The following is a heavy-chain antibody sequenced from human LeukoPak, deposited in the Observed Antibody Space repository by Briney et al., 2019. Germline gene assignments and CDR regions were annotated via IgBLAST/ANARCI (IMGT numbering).Heavy chain of an antibody. D-gene: IGHD3-10*01. V-gene: IGHV3-9*01. CDR2: ISWNSGRI. Sequence: GGSLRLSCAASGFTFDDYAMHWVRQAPGKGLEWVSGISWNSGRIDYADSVKGRFTISRDNAKNSLYLQMNSLRAEDTALYYCAKAKGITMVRGVITHDVFDIWGQGTMVTVSS. J-gene: IGHJ3*02. CDR1: GFTFDDYA. CDR3: AKAKGITMVRGVITHDVFDI.